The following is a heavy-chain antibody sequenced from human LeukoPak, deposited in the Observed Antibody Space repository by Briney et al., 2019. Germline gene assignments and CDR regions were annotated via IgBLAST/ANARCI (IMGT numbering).Heavy chain of an antibody. CDR1: GGSISSYY. CDR3: ARATSSSGWSLTPHLNWFDP. D-gene: IGHD6-19*01. Sequence: SETLSLTCTVSGGSISSYYWSWIRQPPGKGLEWIGYIYYSGSTNYNPSLKSRVTISVDTSKNQFSLKLSSVTAADTAVYYCARATSSSGWSLTPHLNWFDPWGQGTLVTVSS. J-gene: IGHJ5*02. CDR2: IYYSGST. V-gene: IGHV4-59*01.